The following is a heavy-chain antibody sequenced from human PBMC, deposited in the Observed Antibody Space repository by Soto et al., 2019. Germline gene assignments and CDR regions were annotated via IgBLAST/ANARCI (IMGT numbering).Heavy chain of an antibody. J-gene: IGHJ4*02. D-gene: IGHD6-19*01. V-gene: IGHV3-23*01. CDR1: VFTFYTYA. CDR3: ETGSSGWARFWEY. Sequence: HPVGSPRLACASYVFTFYTYAMSCVRHSPGKWLEWVSAIGSSGTPTYYADSVKGRFTVSRDNSKFTLFLQMNSLRVEDTAVYYCETGSSGWARFWEYRGQGTLVTVSS. CDR2: IGSSGTPT.